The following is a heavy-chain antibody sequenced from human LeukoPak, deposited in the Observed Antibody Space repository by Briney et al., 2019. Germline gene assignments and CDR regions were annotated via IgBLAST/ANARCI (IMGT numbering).Heavy chain of an antibody. CDR2: ITTGDGNT. D-gene: IGHD6-19*01. CDR1: GFTFSSYT. CDR3: ARDRGSGWYYNFDY. V-gene: IGHV3-23*01. J-gene: IGHJ4*02. Sequence: GGSLRLSCTASGFTFSSYTMTWVRQAPGKGLKWVSTITTGDGNTYYADSVKGRFTVSRDDSKNTLYLQMNSLRAEDTAVYYCARDRGSGWYYNFDYWGQGTLVTVSS.